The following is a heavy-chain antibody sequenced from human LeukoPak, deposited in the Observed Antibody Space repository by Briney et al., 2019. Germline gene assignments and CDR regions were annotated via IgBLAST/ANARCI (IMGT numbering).Heavy chain of an antibody. Sequence: ASVKVSCKASGYTVTSYYMHWVRQAPGQGLEWMGIINPSSGSTSYAQKFQGRVTMTRDTSTNTVYMELSSLRSEDTAVYYCARGSSSTAYFDYWGQGTLVTVSS. CDR3: ARGSSSTAYFDY. CDR1: GYTVTSYY. V-gene: IGHV1-46*01. J-gene: IGHJ4*02. D-gene: IGHD6-6*01. CDR2: INPSSGST.